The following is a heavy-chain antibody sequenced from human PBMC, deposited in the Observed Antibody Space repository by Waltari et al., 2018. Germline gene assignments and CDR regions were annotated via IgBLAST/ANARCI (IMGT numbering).Heavy chain of an antibody. J-gene: IGHJ4*02. CDR3: AKGFDRASFDY. CDR1: GFIFSSYT. CDR2: LHGGGDT. D-gene: IGHD3-22*01. V-gene: IGHV3-23*03. Sequence: EVQLLESGGGLVQPGGSLRLSCAASGFIFSSYTMNWVRQAPGKGLEWVSVLHGGGDTDYADSVKGRFTISRDNSKNMLYLQMNSLRPEDTAVYYCAKGFDRASFDYWGQGALVTVSS.